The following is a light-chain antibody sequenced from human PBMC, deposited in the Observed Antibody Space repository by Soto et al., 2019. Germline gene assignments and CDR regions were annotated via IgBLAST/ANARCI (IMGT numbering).Light chain of an antibody. CDR1: QSVLYSSNNR. Sequence: DIVMTQSPDSLAVSLGVRATINCKSSQSVLYSSNNRLAWFQQKPGQPPKLLIYWSSTRKCGVPDRFSGSGSGTDFTLTISSLQAEDVAVYYCQQYYAIPWTFGQGTKLEIK. CDR3: QQYYAIPWT. CDR2: WSS. V-gene: IGKV4-1*01. J-gene: IGKJ1*01.